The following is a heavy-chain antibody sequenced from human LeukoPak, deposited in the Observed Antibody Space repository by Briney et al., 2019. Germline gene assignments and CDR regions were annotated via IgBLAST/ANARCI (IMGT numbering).Heavy chain of an antibody. D-gene: IGHD2-2*01. Sequence: GGSLRLSCTASGFTFGYHAINWVRQAPGRGLEWVGFIKSQAYSGTTEYATSVKDRFTISRDDSKSIAYLQMNSLKTEDTAVYYCTRDIVSISQPYYFDYWGQGTLVTVSS. CDR2: IKSQAYSGTT. J-gene: IGHJ4*02. CDR1: GFTFGYHA. V-gene: IGHV3-49*04. CDR3: TRDIVSISQPYYFDY.